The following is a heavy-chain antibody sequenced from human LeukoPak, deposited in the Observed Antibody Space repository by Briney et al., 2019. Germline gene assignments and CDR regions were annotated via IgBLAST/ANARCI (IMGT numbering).Heavy chain of an antibody. J-gene: IGHJ6*03. CDR1: GVSISSSNSY. CDR3: ARDSSSGYSPSYYYYYMDV. Sequence: SETLSLTCTVSGVSISSSNSYWGWIRQPPGKGLEWIGSIYYSGNTYYNASLKSQVSISIDTSKNQFSLKLSSVTAADTAVYYCARDSSSGYSPSYYYYYMDVWGKGTTVTVSS. D-gene: IGHD3-22*01. CDR2: IYYSGNT. V-gene: IGHV4-39*07.